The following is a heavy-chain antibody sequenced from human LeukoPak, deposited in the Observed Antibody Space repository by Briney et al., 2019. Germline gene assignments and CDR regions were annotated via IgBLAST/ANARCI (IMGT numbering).Heavy chain of an antibody. J-gene: IGHJ6*02. CDR2: ISWNSGSI. D-gene: IGHD3-10*01. CDR1: GFTFDDYA. CDR3: AKEQYYYDSGSYFMDV. Sequence: GGSLRLSCAASGFTFDDYAMHWVRQVPGKGLEWVSHISWNSGSIDYADSVKGRFTISRDNAKNSLYLHVNSLRAEDTALYYCAKEQYYYDSGSYFMDVWGQGTAVTVSS. V-gene: IGHV3-9*01.